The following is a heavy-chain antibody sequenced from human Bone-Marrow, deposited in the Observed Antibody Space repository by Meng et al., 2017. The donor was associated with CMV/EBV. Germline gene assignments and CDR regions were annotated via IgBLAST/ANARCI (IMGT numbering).Heavy chain of an antibody. J-gene: IGHJ5*02. CDR1: GYTFTSYY. V-gene: IGHV1-46*01. D-gene: IGHD2-2*01. Sequence: ASVKVSCKASGYTFTSYYMHWVRQAPGQGLEWMGIINPSGGSTSYAQKFQGRVTMTRDTSTSTVYMELSSLRSDDTAVYYCARDLEYCNSTGCYEDWFDPWGQGTLVTVSS. CDR3: ARDLEYCNSTGCYEDWFDP. CDR2: INPSGGST.